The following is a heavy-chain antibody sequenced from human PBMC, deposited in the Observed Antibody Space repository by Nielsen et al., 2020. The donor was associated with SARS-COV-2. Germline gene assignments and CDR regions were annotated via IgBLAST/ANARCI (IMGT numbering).Heavy chain of an antibody. Sequence: ASVKVSCKASGYTFTSYAMHWVRQAPGQRLEWMGWINAGNGNTKYSQKFQGRVTMTRDTSTSTVYMELSSLRSEDTAVYYCARGVRYCSSTSCHPTFDIWGQGTMVTVSS. J-gene: IGHJ3*02. CDR3: ARGVRYCSSTSCHPTFDI. V-gene: IGHV1-3*01. D-gene: IGHD2-2*01. CDR2: INAGNGNT. CDR1: GYTFTSYA.